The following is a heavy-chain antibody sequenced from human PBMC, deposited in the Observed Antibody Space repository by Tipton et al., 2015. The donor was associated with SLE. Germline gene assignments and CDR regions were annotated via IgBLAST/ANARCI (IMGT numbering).Heavy chain of an antibody. CDR3: ARVGLDY. CDR2: ISYDESNK. CDR1: GFTFSNYG. D-gene: IGHD3-10*01. Sequence: SLRLSCAASGFTFSNYGMHWVRQAPGKGLEWVAVISYDESNKFYADSVKGRFTISRDNSKNTLYLQMSSLGAEDTVLYYCARVGLDYWGQGTLVTVSS. J-gene: IGHJ4*02. V-gene: IGHV3-30*03.